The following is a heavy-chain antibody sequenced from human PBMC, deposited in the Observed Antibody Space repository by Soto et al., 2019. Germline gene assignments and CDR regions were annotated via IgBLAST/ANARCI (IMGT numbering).Heavy chain of an antibody. V-gene: IGHV1-18*01. CDR3: ARIDYGDYAVDY. J-gene: IGHJ4*02. D-gene: IGHD4-17*01. CDR2: ISAYIGNT. CDR1: GGTFSSYA. Sequence: ASVKVSCKASGGTFSSYAISWVRQAPGQGLEWMGWISAYIGNTNYAQKLQGRVTMTTDTSTSTAYMELRSLRSDDTAVYYCARIDYGDYAVDYWGQGTLVTVSS.